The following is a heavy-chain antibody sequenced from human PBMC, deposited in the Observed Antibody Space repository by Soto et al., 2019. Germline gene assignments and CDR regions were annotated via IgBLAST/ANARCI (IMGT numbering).Heavy chain of an antibody. D-gene: IGHD1-26*01. CDR2: ISYDGSNK. J-gene: IGHJ6*02. CDR3: ARDFKLHSNDGMAV. V-gene: IGHV3-30-3*01. Sequence: VGSLRLSCASSVFTLSSYAMHCVRHSPGKWLEWVAVISYDGSNKYYADSVKGRFTISRDNSKNTLYLQMNSLRAEDTAVYYCARDFKLHSNDGMAVGGQGTTVPVCS. CDR1: VFTLSSYA.